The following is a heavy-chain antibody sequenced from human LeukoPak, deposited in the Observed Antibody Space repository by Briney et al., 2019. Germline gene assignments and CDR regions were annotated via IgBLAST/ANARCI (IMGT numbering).Heavy chain of an antibody. V-gene: IGHV1-3*03. CDR1: GYTFTNYA. D-gene: IGHD3-3*01. Sequence: ASVKVSCKASGYTFTNYAMHWVRQAPGQRLEWMGWINAGNGNTKYSQEFQGRVTITRDTSASTAYMELSSLRSEDMAVYYCARDLSAIFGVVMYYFDYWGQGTLVTVSS. CDR3: ARDLSAIFGVVMYYFDY. J-gene: IGHJ4*02. CDR2: INAGNGNT.